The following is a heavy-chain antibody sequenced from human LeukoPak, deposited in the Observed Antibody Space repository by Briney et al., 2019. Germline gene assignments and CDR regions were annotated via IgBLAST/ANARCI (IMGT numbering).Heavy chain of an antibody. Sequence: KASETLSLTCTVSGVSTGNYYWSWIRQPPGEGLEWLGYIYNSGTPKYNPSLKSRVTISLDTSKNQFFLNLSSVTAADTAVYYCARFYTGYMVDHWGQGTLVTVSS. V-gene: IGHV4-59*01. CDR3: ARFYTGYMVDH. D-gene: IGHD5-12*01. J-gene: IGHJ4*02. CDR1: GVSTGNYY. CDR2: IYNSGTP.